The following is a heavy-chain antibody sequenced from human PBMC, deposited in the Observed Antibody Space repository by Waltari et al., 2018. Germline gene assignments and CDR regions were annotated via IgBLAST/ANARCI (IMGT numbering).Heavy chain of an antibody. CDR3: ATGGRVGAILFDY. CDR1: GYTLTEFS. CDR2: LDPEDGET. Sequence: QVQLVQSGAEVKKPGASVKVSCKVSGYTLTEFSMHWVRQAPGKGLEWMGGLDPEDGETIEAQKFQGRVTMTGDTATDTADMELSSLRSEDTAVYYCATGGRVGAILFDYWGQGTLVTVSS. V-gene: IGHV1-24*01. D-gene: IGHD1-26*01. J-gene: IGHJ4*02.